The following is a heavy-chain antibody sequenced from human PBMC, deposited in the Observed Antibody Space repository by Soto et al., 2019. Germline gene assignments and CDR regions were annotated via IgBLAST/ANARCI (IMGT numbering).Heavy chain of an antibody. D-gene: IGHD6-13*01. CDR1: GYTFTSYA. V-gene: IGHV1-3*01. Sequence: QVQLVQSGAEVKKPGASVKVSCKASGYTFTSYAMHWVRQAPGQRLEWMGWINAGNGNTKYSQKFQGRVSITRDTSASTAYMELRSLRSEDTAVYYCARYGVAAAGTAHFDYWGQGTLVTVSS. CDR3: ARYGVAAAGTAHFDY. CDR2: INAGNGNT. J-gene: IGHJ4*02.